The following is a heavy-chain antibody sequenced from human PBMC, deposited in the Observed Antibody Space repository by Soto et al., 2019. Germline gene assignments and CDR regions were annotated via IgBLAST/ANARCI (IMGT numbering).Heavy chain of an antibody. V-gene: IGHV3-30*18. CDR2: ISYDGSNK. CDR1: GFTFSSYC. CDR3: AKFAGSYSGPSYQLLCDY. J-gene: IGHJ4*02. Sequence: PGGSLRLSCAASGFTFSSYCMHWVRQAPGKGLEWVAVISYDGSNKYYADSVKGRFTISRDNSKTTLYLQMNSLRAEDTTVYYCAKFAGSYSGPSYQLLCDYWGEGPLVTVSS. D-gene: IGHD2-2*01.